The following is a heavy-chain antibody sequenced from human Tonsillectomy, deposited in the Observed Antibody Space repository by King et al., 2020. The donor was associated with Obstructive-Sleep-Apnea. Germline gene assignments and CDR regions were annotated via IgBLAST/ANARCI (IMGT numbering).Heavy chain of an antibody. CDR3: ARDPMTRRITHYGFDF. D-gene: IGHD4-17*01. CDR1: GFTFRDFS. V-gene: IGHV3-48*04. Sequence: VQLVESGGALVQPGGSLRLSCVGFGFTFRDFSMNWVRQTPGKGLEWISYISTRGGTTHYADSVKGRFTVSRDDARNSLYLQMNSLRGDDTAVYYCARDPMTRRITHYGFDFWGQGTLVSVSS. J-gene: IGHJ4*02. CDR2: ISTRGGTT.